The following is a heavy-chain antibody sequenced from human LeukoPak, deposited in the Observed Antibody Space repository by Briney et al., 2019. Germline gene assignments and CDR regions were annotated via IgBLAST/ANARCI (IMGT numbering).Heavy chain of an antibody. V-gene: IGHV4-34*01. Sequence: PSETLSLTCAVYGGSFSGYYWSWIRQPPGKGLEWIGEINHSGSTNYNPSLKSRVTISVDTSKNQFSLELSSVTAADTAVYYCARGAPVDYWGQGTLVTVSS. CDR2: INHSGST. J-gene: IGHJ4*02. CDR3: ARGAPVDY. CDR1: GGSFSGYY.